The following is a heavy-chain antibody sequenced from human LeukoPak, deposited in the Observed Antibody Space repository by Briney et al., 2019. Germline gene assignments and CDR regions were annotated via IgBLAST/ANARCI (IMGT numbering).Heavy chain of an antibody. D-gene: IGHD1-1*01. CDR2: IDYSGDT. CDR3: VRLLSATGNFDF. CDR1: GGSISSSGYY. J-gene: IGHJ4*02. V-gene: IGHV4-39*07. Sequence: SETLSLTCSVSGGSISSSGYYWDWIRQPPGKGLEWIENIDYSGDTYYNPSLKSRVTISVDTSKNQFSLKLRSVTAADTAVYYCVRLLSATGNFDFWGQGALVTVSS.